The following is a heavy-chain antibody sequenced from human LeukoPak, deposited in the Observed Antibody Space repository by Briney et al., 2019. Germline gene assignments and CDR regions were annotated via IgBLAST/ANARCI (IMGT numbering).Heavy chain of an antibody. D-gene: IGHD2-2*01. V-gene: IGHV3-21*05. CDR3: ARDTFQPGLIDS. J-gene: IGHJ4*02. CDR1: GFTFSRFA. CDR2: INTDSSDI. Sequence: GGSLRLSCAASGFTFSRFAMNWVRQAPGKGPEWISYINTDSSDIHYADSVKGRFTISRDNARNTLFLQLSSLRAEDSAVYYCARDTFQPGLIDSWGQGTLVTVSS.